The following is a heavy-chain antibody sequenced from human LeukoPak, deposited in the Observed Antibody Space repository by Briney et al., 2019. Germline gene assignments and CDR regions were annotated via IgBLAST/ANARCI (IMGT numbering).Heavy chain of an antibody. CDR2: INSDGSST. CDR1: GFTFSSYW. J-gene: IGHJ4*02. Sequence: GGSLRLSCAASGFTFSSYWMHWVRQAPGKGLVWVSRINSDGSSTSYADSVKGRFTISRDNAKNTLYLQMNSLRAEDTAVYYCARIAVAGLFDYWGQGTLVTVSS. V-gene: IGHV3-74*01. D-gene: IGHD6-19*01. CDR3: ARIAVAGLFDY.